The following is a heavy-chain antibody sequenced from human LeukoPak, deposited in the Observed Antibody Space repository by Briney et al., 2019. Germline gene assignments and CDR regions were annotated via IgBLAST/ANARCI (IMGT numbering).Heavy chain of an antibody. Sequence: ASVKVSCKASGYTFTSYAMHWVRQAPGQRLEWMGWINACNGNTKYSQKFQGRVTITRDTSASTAYMELSSLRSEDTAVYYCAGYGSGSYYFDYWGQGTLVTISS. CDR3: AGYGSGSYYFDY. D-gene: IGHD3-10*01. CDR1: GYTFTSYA. CDR2: INACNGNT. V-gene: IGHV1-3*01. J-gene: IGHJ4*02.